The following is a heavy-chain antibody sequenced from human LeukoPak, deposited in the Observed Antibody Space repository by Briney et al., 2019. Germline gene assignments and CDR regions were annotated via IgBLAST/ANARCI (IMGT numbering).Heavy chain of an antibody. CDR1: GYSFTSYW. Sequence: GESLQISCKGSGYSFTSYWIGWVRQLPGKGLEWMGIIYPGDSDTRYSPSFQGQVTISADKSISTAYLQWSSLKASDTAMYYCARFGRSGSYYTGLVDYWGQGTLVTVSS. D-gene: IGHD3-10*01. CDR3: ARFGRSGSYYTGLVDY. J-gene: IGHJ4*02. CDR2: IYPGDSDT. V-gene: IGHV5-51*01.